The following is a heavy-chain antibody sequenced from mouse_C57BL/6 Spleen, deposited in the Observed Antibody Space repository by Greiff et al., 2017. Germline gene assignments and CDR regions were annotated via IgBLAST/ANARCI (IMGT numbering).Heavy chain of an antibody. CDR3: ARMPLITAVVGGDYWYFDV. CDR2: IYPGDGDT. CDR1: GYAFSSSW. J-gene: IGHJ1*03. D-gene: IGHD1-1*01. Sequence: QVQLQQSGPELVKPGASVKISCKASGYAFSSSWMNWVKQRPGKGLEWIGRIYPGDGDTNYNGKFKGKATLTADKSSSTAYMQLSSLASEESAVYFCARMPLITAVVGGDYWYFDVWGTGTTVTVSS. V-gene: IGHV1-82*01.